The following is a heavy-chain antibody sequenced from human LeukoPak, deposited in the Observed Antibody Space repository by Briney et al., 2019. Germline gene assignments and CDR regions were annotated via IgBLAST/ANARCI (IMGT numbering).Heavy chain of an antibody. V-gene: IGHV4-59*08. D-gene: IGHD3-10*01. Sequence: SETLSLTCTVSGGSISSYYWSWIRQPPGKGLEWIGYIYYRGSTNYNPSLKSRVTISVDTSKNQFSLKLSSVTAADTAVYYCARSGTTMVRGVMSFDYWGQGTLVTVSS. J-gene: IGHJ4*02. CDR2: IYYRGST. CDR1: GGSISSYY. CDR3: ARSGTTMVRGVMSFDY.